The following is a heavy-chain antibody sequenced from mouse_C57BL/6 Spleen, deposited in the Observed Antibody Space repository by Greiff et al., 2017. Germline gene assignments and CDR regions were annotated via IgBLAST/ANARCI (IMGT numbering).Heavy chain of an antibody. V-gene: IGHV1-22*01. Sequence: LVEPGASVKMSCKASGYTFTDYNMHWVKQSHGKSLEWIGYINPNNGGTSYNQKFKGKATLTVNKSSSTAYMELRSLTSEDSAVYYCARHYDYDAPRGYFDVWGTGTTVTVSS. CDR2: INPNNGGT. D-gene: IGHD2-4*01. J-gene: IGHJ1*03. CDR3: ARHYDYDAPRGYFDV. CDR1: GYTFTDYN.